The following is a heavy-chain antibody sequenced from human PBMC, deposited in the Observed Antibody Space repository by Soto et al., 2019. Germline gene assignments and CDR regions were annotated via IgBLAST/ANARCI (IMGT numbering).Heavy chain of an antibody. CDR3: ARDIATAGVVLDY. Sequence: QVQLVESGGGVIQPGKSLRLSCGGSGYTFSSHGMHWVRQVPGKGLEWVAVIWFDGSKTYYADSVKGRFTISRDDSKNTRYLQMNSVRAEDSGVYHCARDIATAGVVLDYWGQGTPVTVSS. CDR2: IWFDGSKT. J-gene: IGHJ4*02. CDR1: GYTFSSHG. V-gene: IGHV3-33*01. D-gene: IGHD6-13*01.